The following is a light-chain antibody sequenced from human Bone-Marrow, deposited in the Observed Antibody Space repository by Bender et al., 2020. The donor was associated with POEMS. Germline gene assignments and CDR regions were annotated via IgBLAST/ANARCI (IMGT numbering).Light chain of an antibody. CDR3: SSYTTSNSHV. J-gene: IGLJ1*01. CDR2: DVS. CDR1: RSDVGGYNF. V-gene: IGLV2-14*03. Sequence: QSALTQPASVSGSPGQSITISCTGTRSDVGGYNFVSWYQHHPGKAPKLIIYDVSNRPSGVSNRFSGSKSGNTASLTISGLQTEDEADYYCSSYTTSNSHVFGAGTKLTVL.